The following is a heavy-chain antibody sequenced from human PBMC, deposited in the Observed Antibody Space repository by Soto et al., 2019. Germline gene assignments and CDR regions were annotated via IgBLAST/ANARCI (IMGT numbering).Heavy chain of an antibody. J-gene: IGHJ4*02. V-gene: IGHV4-39*02. Sequence: KSSQTMSLTWDVCGGSIDNSHSSWDWDHQPPGRGQKFLGSVYYSEGSYYTPSLKSRVTMSVDTSKNRVSLRVRSVTVAETIMYYSVRVVESATQNTDFDSWGQGIVVTVSS. CDR3: VRVVESATQNTDFDS. D-gene: IGHD2-21*01. CDR2: VYYSEGS. CDR1: GGSIDNSHSS.